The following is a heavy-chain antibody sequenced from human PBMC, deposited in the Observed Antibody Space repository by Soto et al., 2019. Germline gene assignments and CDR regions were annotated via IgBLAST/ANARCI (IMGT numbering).Heavy chain of an antibody. CDR3: ARGVRRYSSSWFQARWFDP. Sequence: SETLSLTCTVSGGSISSYYWSWIRQPPGKGLEWIGEIYYSGSTNYNPSLKSRVTISVDTSKNQFSLKLSSVTAADTAVYYCARGVRRYSSSWFQARWFDPWGQGTLVTVSS. CDR1: GGSISSYY. CDR2: IYYSGST. V-gene: IGHV4-59*12. D-gene: IGHD6-13*01. J-gene: IGHJ5*02.